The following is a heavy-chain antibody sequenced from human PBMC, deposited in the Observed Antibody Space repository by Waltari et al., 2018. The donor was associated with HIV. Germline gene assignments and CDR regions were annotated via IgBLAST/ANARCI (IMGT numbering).Heavy chain of an antibody. CDR1: GSSISSDSF. J-gene: IGHJ4*02. D-gene: IGHD5-18*01. Sequence: QVQLHESGPGMVKPSETLSLTCAVSGSSISSDSFWGWIRQPPGKGLEWIGSASRSGSTYYSPSLKSRVTISLDTSKNQFSLKLNSVAAADTAVYYCGSGSRRGHSHGIDYWGQGTLVTVSS. V-gene: IGHV4-38-2*01. CDR3: GSGSRRGHSHGIDY. CDR2: ASRSGST.